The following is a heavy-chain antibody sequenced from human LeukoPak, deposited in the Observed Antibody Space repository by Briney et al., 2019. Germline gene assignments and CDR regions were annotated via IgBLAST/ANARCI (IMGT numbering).Heavy chain of an antibody. Sequence: KSGGCLRFSCAASGFTFSDYYMSWARQAPGKGLEWFPYISSRGSSIYYADSMKCRFTISSVHAKKSLYLQMMSLRAEDTAVYYCARVGLYDSSGLDAFDIWGQGTMTTVSS. CDR2: ISSRGSSI. V-gene: IGHV3-11*01. D-gene: IGHD3-22*01. CDR1: GFTFSDYY. J-gene: IGHJ3*02. CDR3: ARVGLYDSSGLDAFDI.